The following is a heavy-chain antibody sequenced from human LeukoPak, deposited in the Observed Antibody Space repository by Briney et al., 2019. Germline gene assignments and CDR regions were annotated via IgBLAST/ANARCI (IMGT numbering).Heavy chain of an antibody. CDR2: MNPNSGNT. V-gene: IGHV1-8*03. CDR1: GYTFTSYD. Sequence: ASVKVSCKASGYTFTSYDINWVRQATGQGLEWMGWMNPNSGNTGYARKFQGRVTITRNTSISTAYMELSSLRSEDTAVYYCAREWGETGTFDYWGQGTLVTVSS. J-gene: IGHJ4*02. CDR3: AREWGETGTFDY. D-gene: IGHD1-7*01.